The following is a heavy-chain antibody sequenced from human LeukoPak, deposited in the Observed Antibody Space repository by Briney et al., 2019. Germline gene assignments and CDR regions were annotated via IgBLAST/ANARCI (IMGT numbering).Heavy chain of an antibody. Sequence: SVKVSCKASRGTFSSYAISWVRQAPGQGVEWMGRIIPIFGTANYAQKFPGRVTITTAESTSKAYMELSSLRSEDTAVYYCAREIGSRGWYYFDYWGQGTLVTVSS. CDR1: RGTFSSYA. V-gene: IGHV1-69*05. D-gene: IGHD6-19*01. J-gene: IGHJ4*02. CDR3: AREIGSRGWYYFDY. CDR2: IIPIFGTA.